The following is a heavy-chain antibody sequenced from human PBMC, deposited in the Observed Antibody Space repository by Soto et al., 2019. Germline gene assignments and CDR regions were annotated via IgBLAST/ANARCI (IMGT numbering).Heavy chain of an antibody. CDR3: ASGYSYGYHYYYGMDV. J-gene: IGHJ6*02. Sequence: GASVKVSCKASGYTFTSYGISWVRQAPGQGLEWIGWISAYNGNTNYAQKLQGRVTMTTDTSTSTAYMELRSLRSDDTAVYYCASGYSYGYHYYYGMDVWGQGTTVTVSS. CDR2: ISAYNGNT. D-gene: IGHD5-18*01. CDR1: GYTFTSYG. V-gene: IGHV1-18*04.